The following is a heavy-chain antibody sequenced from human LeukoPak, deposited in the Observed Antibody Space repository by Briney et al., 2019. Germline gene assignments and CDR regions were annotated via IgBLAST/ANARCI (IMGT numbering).Heavy chain of an antibody. Sequence: GRSLRLSCAASGFTFSSYAMHWVRQAPGKGLEWVAVISYDGSNKYYADSVKGRFTISRDNSKNTLYLQMNSLRAEDTAVYYCAREGQQLRGDAFDIWGQGTMVTVSS. D-gene: IGHD6-13*01. V-gene: IGHV3-30-3*01. CDR2: ISYDGSNK. J-gene: IGHJ3*02. CDR1: GFTFSSYA. CDR3: AREGQQLRGDAFDI.